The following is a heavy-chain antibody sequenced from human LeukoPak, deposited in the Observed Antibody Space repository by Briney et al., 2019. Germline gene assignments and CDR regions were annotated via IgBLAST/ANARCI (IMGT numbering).Heavy chain of an antibody. CDR2: ITSTGTYI. CDR3: ARDLGGWYFDY. J-gene: IGHJ4*02. Sequence: GGSLRLSCTASGFTFDDFSIHWVRQTPGKGLEWVSSITSTGTYIYYADSVKGRFTISRDNAKNSLYLQMNSLRAEDTAVYYCARDLGGWYFDYWGQGTLVTVSS. CDR1: GFTFDDFS. V-gene: IGHV3-21*01. D-gene: IGHD2-15*01.